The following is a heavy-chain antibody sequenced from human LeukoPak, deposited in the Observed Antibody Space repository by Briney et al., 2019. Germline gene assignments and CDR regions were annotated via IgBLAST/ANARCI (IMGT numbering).Heavy chain of an antibody. D-gene: IGHD6-19*01. J-gene: IGHJ4*02. CDR3: ANGGWYRAFDY. V-gene: IGHV3-23*01. CDR2: ISGDGSDT. Sequence: GGSLRLSCAASGFTFNIYAMSWVRQAPGKGLEWVSVISGDGSDTYYAETVKGRFIISRGNSKDTLYLQMNSLRAEDTAVYYCANGGWYRAFDYWGQGTLVTVSS. CDR1: GFTFNIYA.